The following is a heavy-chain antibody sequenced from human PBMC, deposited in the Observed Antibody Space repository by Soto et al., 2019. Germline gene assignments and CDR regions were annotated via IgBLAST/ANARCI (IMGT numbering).Heavy chain of an antibody. CDR3: ARVPRAAAGSKYYYYYYMDV. Sequence: ASVKVSCKASGYTFTSYDINWVRQATGQGLEWMGWMNPNSGNTGYAQKFQGRVTMTRNTSISTAYMELSSLRSEDTAVYYCARVPRAAAGSKYYYYYYMDVWGKGTTVTVSS. CDR2: MNPNSGNT. J-gene: IGHJ6*03. CDR1: GYTFTSYD. V-gene: IGHV1-8*01. D-gene: IGHD6-13*01.